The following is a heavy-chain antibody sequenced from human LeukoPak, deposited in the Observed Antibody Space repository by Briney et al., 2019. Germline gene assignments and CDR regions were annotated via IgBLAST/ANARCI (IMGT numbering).Heavy chain of an antibody. J-gene: IGHJ3*02. CDR1: GYTFTGYY. CDR2: INTHTGNP. V-gene: IGHV7-4-1*02. Sequence: GASVKVSCKASGYTFTGYYMHWVRQAPGQGLEWMGWINTHTGNPTYAQGFSGRFVFSLDASVSTAYLQISSLKAEDTAIYFCAREILRFDIWGQGTMVTVAP. CDR3: AREILRFDI.